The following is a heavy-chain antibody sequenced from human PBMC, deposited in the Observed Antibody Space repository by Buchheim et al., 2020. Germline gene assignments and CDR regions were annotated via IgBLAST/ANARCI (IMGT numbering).Heavy chain of an antibody. J-gene: IGHJ4*02. Sequence: QVQLVQSGAEVKKPGASVKVSCKASGYTFTGYYMHWVRQAPGQGLEWMGWINPNSGGTNYAQKFQGRVTMTRDTPISKASMELSKLRSDDTAVYYCAILNAGGQNTYGDYEDYFDYWGQGTL. CDR3: AILNAGGQNTYGDYEDYFDY. D-gene: IGHD4-17*01. CDR2: INPNSGGT. V-gene: IGHV1-2*02. CDR1: GYTFTGYY.